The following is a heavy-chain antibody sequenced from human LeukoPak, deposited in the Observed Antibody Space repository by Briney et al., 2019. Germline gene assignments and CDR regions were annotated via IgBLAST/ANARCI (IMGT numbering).Heavy chain of an antibody. CDR1: GFTFSNYW. V-gene: IGHV3-74*01. J-gene: IGHJ3*02. D-gene: IGHD3-9*01. Sequence: PGGSLRLSCAASGFTFSNYWMHWVRQAPGKGLVWVSRINSDGINTSYADSVKGRFTISRDNSKNTLYLQMGSLRAEDMAVYYCARGISRYDILTGYPTVRAFDIWGQGTMVTVSS. CDR2: INSDGINT. CDR3: ARGISRYDILTGYPTVRAFDI.